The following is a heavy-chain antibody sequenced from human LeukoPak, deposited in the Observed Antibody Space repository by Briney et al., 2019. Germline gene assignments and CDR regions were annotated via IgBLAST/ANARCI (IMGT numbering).Heavy chain of an antibody. V-gene: IGHV1-69*05. CDR1: GGTFSSYA. Sequence: ASVKVSCKASGGTFSSYAISWVRQAPGQGLEWMGGIIPIFGTANYAQKFQGRVTITTDESTSTAYMELSSLRSEDTAVYYCARGYCSSTSCPPTFYYYMDVWGKGTTVTVSS. J-gene: IGHJ6*03. D-gene: IGHD2-2*01. CDR3: ARGYCSSTSCPPTFYYYMDV. CDR2: IIPIFGTA.